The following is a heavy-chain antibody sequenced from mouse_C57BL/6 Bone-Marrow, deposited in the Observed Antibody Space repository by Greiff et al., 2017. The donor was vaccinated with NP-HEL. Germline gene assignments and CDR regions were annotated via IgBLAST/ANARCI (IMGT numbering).Heavy chain of an antibody. V-gene: IGHV1-64*01. J-gene: IGHJ3*01. Sequence: QVQLQQPGAELVKPGASVKLSCKASGYTFTSYWMHWVKQRPGQGLEWIGMIHPNSGSTNYNEKVKSKATLTVDKSYSTAYMQLSSLTSEDSAVYYCALIYYYGSRAYWGQGTLVTVSA. CDR3: ALIYYYGSRAY. D-gene: IGHD1-1*01. CDR1: GYTFTSYW. CDR2: IHPNSGST.